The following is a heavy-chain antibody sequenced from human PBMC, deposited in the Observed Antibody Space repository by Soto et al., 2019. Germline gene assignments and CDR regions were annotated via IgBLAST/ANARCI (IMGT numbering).Heavy chain of an antibody. CDR2: INHSGST. V-gene: IGHV4-34*01. Sequence: SETLALACAVYGGSFSGYYWSWIRQPPGKGLEWTGEINHSGSTNYNPSLKSRVTISVDTSKNQFSLELSSVTAADTAVYYCARGPFDYWAQGTLVTVSS. J-gene: IGHJ4*02. CDR3: ARGPFDY. CDR1: GGSFSGYY.